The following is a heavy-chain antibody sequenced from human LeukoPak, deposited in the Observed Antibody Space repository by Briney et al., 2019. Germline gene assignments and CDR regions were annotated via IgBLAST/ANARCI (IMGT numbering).Heavy chain of an antibody. J-gene: IGHJ4*02. CDR3: ARAVGYSYGYLDY. CDR2: INHSGST. V-gene: IGHV4-34*01. Sequence: SETLSLTCAVYGGSFSGYYWSWIRQPPGKGLEWLGEINHSGSTNYNPSLKSRVTISVDTSKNQFSLKLSSVTAADTAVYYCARAVGYSYGYLDYWGQGTLVTVSS. D-gene: IGHD5-18*01. CDR1: GGSFSGYY.